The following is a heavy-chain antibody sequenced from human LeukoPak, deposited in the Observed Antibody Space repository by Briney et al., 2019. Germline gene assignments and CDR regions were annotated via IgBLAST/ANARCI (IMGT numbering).Heavy chain of an antibody. D-gene: IGHD2-2*02. CDR2: ISWNSGSI. J-gene: IGHJ4*02. CDR1: GFTFDDYA. V-gene: IGHV3-9*01. CDR3: AKGPAREYCSSISCYKGLDY. Sequence: GRSLRLSCAVSGFTFDDYAMHWVRQAPGKGLEWVSGISWNSGSIGYADSVKGRFTISRDNAKNSLYLQMNSLRADDTALYYCAKGPAREYCSSISCYKGLDYWGQGTLVTVSS.